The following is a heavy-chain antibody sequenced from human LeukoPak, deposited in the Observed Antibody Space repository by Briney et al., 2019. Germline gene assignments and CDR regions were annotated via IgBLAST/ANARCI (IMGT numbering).Heavy chain of an antibody. Sequence: ASVKVSCKASGYTLTAYYIHWVRQAPGQGLEWMGWINPNTGGTDYAQKFEGRVTMTRDTSITTAYMELSSLTSDDTAVYYCARSRVMDVWGQGTTVTVSS. CDR1: GYTLTAYY. CDR3: ARSRVMDV. J-gene: IGHJ6*02. CDR2: INPNTGGT. D-gene: IGHD5-24*01. V-gene: IGHV1-2*02.